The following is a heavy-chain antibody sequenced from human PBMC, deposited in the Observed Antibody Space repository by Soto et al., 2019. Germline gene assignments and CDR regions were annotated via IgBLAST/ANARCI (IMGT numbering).Heavy chain of an antibody. CDR3: ARDIGSNGNYLLDY. V-gene: IGHV3-33*01. D-gene: IGHD3-22*01. CDR1: GFTFSRYG. CDR2: IWYDGSIQ. Sequence: QVQLVESGGGVVQPGRSLRLSCAASGFTFSRYGMHWVRQAPGTGLEWVAVIWYDGSIQYYGDSVEGRFIISRDDSKYTMYLQMTGLRAEDTAIYYCARDIGSNGNYLLDYWGQGTLVTVSS. J-gene: IGHJ4*02.